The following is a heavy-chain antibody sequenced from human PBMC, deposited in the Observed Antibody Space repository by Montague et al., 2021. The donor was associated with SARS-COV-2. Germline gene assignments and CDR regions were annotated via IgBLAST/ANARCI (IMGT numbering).Heavy chain of an antibody. CDR2: IHYSGST. CDR3: AREPVDSFVPVMDV. Sequence: SETLSLTCCVSGGSLASYYWSWVRQPPGKGLEWIAEIHYSGSTNYNPSLKSRVTISLDTSNNLLSLELRSVTAADTAVYYCAREPVDSFVPVMDVWGQGTTVTVSS. J-gene: IGHJ6*02. CDR1: GGSLASYY. D-gene: IGHD5-18*01. V-gene: IGHV4-59*13.